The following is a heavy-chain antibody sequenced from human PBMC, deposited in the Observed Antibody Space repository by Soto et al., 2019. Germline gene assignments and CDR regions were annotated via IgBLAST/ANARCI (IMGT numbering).Heavy chain of an antibody. CDR2: INPGGSEK. CDR3: VRSYHYYDHWGGSSGGYYYGMDV. CDR1: GVKFQIYW. Sequence: GGSLRLSAEASGVKFQIYWITWGRQARGKGVEGVGNINPGGSEKDHDDDVKGRITISRDNYKNSLYLQMNSLRVEDRAVCYCVRSYHYYDHWGGSSGGYYYGMDVWGQGTTVTVSS. V-gene: IGHV3-7*01. J-gene: IGHJ6*02. D-gene: IGHD3-3*01.